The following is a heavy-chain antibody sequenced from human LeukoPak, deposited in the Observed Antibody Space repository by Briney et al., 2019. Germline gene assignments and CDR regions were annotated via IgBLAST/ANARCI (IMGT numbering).Heavy chain of an antibody. CDR1: GYSISSGYY. CDR2: IYQSGST. J-gene: IGHJ4*02. CDR3: AGDYCSGGSCYGY. V-gene: IGHV4-38-2*02. Sequence: SETLSLTCAVSGYSISSGYYWGWIRQPPGKGLEWIGSIYQSGSTYYNPSLKSRVTISVDTSKNQFSLKLSSVTAADTAVYYCAGDYCSGGSCYGYWGQGTLVTVSS. D-gene: IGHD2-15*01.